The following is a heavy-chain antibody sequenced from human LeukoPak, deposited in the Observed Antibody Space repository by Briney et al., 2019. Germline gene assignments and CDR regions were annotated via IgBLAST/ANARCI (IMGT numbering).Heavy chain of an antibody. Sequence: GASVKVSCKASGHTFTGYYMHWVRQAPGQGLEWMGWINPNSGGTNYAQKFQGRVTMTRDTSISTAYMELSRLRSDDTAVYYCAREGNYYDSSGPNWFDPWGQGTLVTVSS. CDR2: INPNSGGT. CDR3: AREGNYYDSSGPNWFDP. V-gene: IGHV1-2*02. CDR1: GHTFTGYY. J-gene: IGHJ5*02. D-gene: IGHD3-22*01.